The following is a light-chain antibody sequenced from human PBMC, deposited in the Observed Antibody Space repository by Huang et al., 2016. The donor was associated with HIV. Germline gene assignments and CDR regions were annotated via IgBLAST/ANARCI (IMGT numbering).Light chain of an antibody. Sequence: DIVMTQSPDSLAVSLGERATIKCRSSKSVLYSSNSKNYLAWFQQKPGQAPRLLIYWASSRESGVPDRFSGSGSGTDFTLTISSLEAEDAAVYYCQQYYSIPQTFGQGTKVEI. J-gene: IGKJ1*01. CDR1: KSVLYSSNSKNY. V-gene: IGKV4-1*01. CDR2: WAS. CDR3: QQYYSIPQT.